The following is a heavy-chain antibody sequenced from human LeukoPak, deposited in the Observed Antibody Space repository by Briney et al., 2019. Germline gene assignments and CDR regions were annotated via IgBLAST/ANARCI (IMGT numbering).Heavy chain of an antibody. CDR2: IYSGGST. CDR1: GFTVSSNY. J-gene: IGHJ5*01. Sequence: GGSLRLSCAASGFTVSSNYMSWVRQAPGKGLEWVSVIYSGGSTYYADSVKGRFTISRDNSKNTLYLQMNSLRADDTAVYYCDRDQDGSFDSWGQGTMVTVSS. D-gene: IGHD1-26*01. CDR3: DRDQDGSFDS. V-gene: IGHV3-53*01.